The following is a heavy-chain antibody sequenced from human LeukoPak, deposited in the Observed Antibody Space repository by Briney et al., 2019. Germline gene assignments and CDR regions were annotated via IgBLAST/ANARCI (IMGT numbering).Heavy chain of an antibody. CDR3: ALIYDVFNGGTVGDY. CDR1: GFTFNNFA. D-gene: IGHD5/OR15-5a*01. J-gene: IGHJ4*02. CDR2: ISGRGGST. V-gene: IGHV3-23*01. Sequence: GGSLRLSCAGSGFTFNNFAMSWVRQAPGKGLEWVSSISGRGGSTYYADSLRGRFIISRDNSKNTLYLQMNSLRDEDTAFYYCALIYDVFNGGTVGDYWGQGALVTVSS.